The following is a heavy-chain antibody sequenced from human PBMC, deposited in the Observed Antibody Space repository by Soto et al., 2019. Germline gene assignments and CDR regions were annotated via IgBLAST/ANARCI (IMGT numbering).Heavy chain of an antibody. CDR1: GFTFSSYS. J-gene: IGHJ3*02. CDR3: AQLDYYDSSGYYSDAFDI. CDR2: ISSSSSYI. V-gene: IGHV3-21*01. D-gene: IGHD3-22*01. Sequence: PGGSLRLSCAASGFTFSSYSMNWFRQAPGKGLEWVSSISSSSSYIYYADSVKGRFTISRDNAKNSLYLQMNSLRAEDTAVYYCAQLDYYDSSGYYSDAFDIWGQGTMVTVSS.